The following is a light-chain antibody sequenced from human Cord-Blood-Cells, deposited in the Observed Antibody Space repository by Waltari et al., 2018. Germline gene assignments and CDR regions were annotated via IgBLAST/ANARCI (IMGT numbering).Light chain of an antibody. CDR2: EGS. CDR3: CSYAGSSTYV. J-gene: IGLJ1*01. Sequence: QSALTQPASVSGSPGQSITISCTGTSSDVGGYNLVFWYQQHPGKAPKRMIYEGSKRPSGVSNRFSCSKSGNTASLTISGLQAEDEADYYCCSYAGSSTYVFGTGTKVTVL. CDR1: SSDVGGYNL. V-gene: IGLV2-23*01.